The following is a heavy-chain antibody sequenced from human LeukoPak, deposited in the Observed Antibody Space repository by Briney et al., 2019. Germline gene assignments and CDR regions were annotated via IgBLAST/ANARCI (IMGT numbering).Heavy chain of an antibody. J-gene: IGHJ3*02. CDR3: ASVTGDAFNI. CDR1: GGSFSGYY. Sequence: PSETLSLTCAVYGGSFSGYYWSWIRQPPGKGLEWIGEINHSGSTNYNPSLKSRVTISVDTSKNQFSLRLSSVTAADTAVYYCASVTGDAFNIWGQGTMVTVSS. D-gene: IGHD2-21*02. CDR2: INHSGST. V-gene: IGHV4-34*01.